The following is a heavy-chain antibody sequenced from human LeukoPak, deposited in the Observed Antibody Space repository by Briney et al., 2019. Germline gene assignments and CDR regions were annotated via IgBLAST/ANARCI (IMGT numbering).Heavy chain of an antibody. CDR3: ASVNYDILTGYYTYYYMDV. Sequence: PSETLSLTCTVSGGSISSYYWSWIRQPPGKGLEWIGYIYYSGSTNYNPSLKSRVTISVDTSKNQFSLKLSSVTAADTAVYYCASVNYDILTGYYTYYYMDVWGKGTTVTVSS. CDR2: IYYSGST. D-gene: IGHD3-9*01. V-gene: IGHV4-59*01. CDR1: GGSISSYY. J-gene: IGHJ6*03.